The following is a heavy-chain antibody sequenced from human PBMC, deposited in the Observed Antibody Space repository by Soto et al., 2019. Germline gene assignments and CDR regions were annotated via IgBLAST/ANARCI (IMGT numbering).Heavy chain of an antibody. Sequence: GGSLRLSCAASGFTFSNAWMNWVRQAPGKGLEWVGRIKSKTDGGTTDYAAPVKGRFTISRDDSKNTLYLQMNSLKTEDTAVYYCTTDLYYPTPYYDSSGSSLGMSYFQHWGQGTLVTVSS. V-gene: IGHV3-15*07. D-gene: IGHD3-22*01. CDR1: GFTFSNAW. J-gene: IGHJ1*01. CDR3: TTDLYYPTPYYDSSGSSLGMSYFQH. CDR2: IKSKTDGGTT.